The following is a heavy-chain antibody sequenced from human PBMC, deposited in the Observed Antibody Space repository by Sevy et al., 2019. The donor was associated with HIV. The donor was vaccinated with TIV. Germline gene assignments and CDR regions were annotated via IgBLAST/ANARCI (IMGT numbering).Heavy chain of an antibody. J-gene: IGHJ3*02. D-gene: IGHD3-22*01. CDR3: AREALYYYDSERHYDDAFDM. Sequence: GGSLRLSCAASGFTFSSHYMSWVRQAPGKGLEWVANIKQDGSDKFYVESVKGRFTISRDNAKNSLYLQLSSLGAEDTAIYFCAREALYYYDSERHYDDAFDMWGPRTMVTVSS. CDR2: IKQDGSDK. V-gene: IGHV3-7*01. CDR1: GFTFSSHY.